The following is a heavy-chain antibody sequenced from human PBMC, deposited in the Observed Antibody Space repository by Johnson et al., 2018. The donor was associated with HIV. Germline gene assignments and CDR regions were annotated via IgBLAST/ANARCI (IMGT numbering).Heavy chain of an antibody. CDR1: GFTFDDYG. CDR3: ARSVGYYDSSGYYYVDAFDI. CDR2: INWNGGST. Sequence: VQLVESGGGVVRPGGSLRLPCAASGFTFDDYGMSWVRQAPGQGLEWVSGINWNGGSTGYADSVKGRFTISRDNAKNSLYLQMNSLRAEDTALYYCARSVGYYDSSGYYYVDAFDIWGQGTMVTVSS. D-gene: IGHD3-22*01. J-gene: IGHJ3*02. V-gene: IGHV3-20*04.